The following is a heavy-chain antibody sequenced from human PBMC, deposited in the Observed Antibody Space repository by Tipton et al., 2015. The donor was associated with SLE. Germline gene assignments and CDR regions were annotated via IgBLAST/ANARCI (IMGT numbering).Heavy chain of an antibody. V-gene: IGHV3-74*01. CDR1: GFTFSNYW. J-gene: IGHJ4*02. CDR3: AQIMGSTNPSDF. D-gene: IGHD1-26*01. Sequence: SLRLSCAASGFTFSNYWLHWFRQAPGKGLVWVSRLNGDGSTTNYADSVKGRFTISGDNSKKMLSLQMNSLRADDTSIYCCAQIMGSTNPSDFWGQGTLVTVSS. CDR2: LNGDGSTT.